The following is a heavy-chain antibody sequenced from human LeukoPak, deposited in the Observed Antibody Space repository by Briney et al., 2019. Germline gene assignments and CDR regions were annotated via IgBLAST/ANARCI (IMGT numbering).Heavy chain of an antibody. J-gene: IGHJ6*03. V-gene: IGHV3-30*02. D-gene: IGHD1-26*01. CDR1: GFTFSSYG. CDR3: AKKGPFPGSLDMDV. Sequence: GGSLRLSCAASGFTFSSYGMHWVRQAPGKGLEWVAFIRYDGSNKYYADSVKGRFTISRDNSKNTLYLQMNSLRAEDTAVYYCAKKGPFPGSLDMDVWGKGTTVTISS. CDR2: IRYDGSNK.